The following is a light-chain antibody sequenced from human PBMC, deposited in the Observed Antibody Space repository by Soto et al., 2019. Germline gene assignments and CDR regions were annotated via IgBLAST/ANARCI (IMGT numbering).Light chain of an antibody. CDR1: ESVSYSY. V-gene: IGKV3D-20*02. Sequence: DIVLTQSPASMSLSAGERATLSSGASESVSYSYVAWYQQKAGQAPRLLIYGESIRATGIPDRFSGSGSGTDFNLTISSLRSEDFAVYYCQKYSDWPLTCGGGTKVDIK. CDR3: QKYSDWPLT. CDR2: GES. J-gene: IGKJ4*01.